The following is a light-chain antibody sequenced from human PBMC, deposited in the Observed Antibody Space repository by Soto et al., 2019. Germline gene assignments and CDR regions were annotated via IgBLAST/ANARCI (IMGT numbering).Light chain of an antibody. CDR2: DVS. CDR3: SSYISSSTPHVV. Sequence: QSALTQPASVSGSPGQSITISCTGTRSDVGGYNYVSWYQQHPGKAPKLMIYDVSNRPSGVSNRFSGSKSGNTASLTISGLQAEDEADYYCSSYISSSTPHVVFGGGTKLTVL. V-gene: IGLV2-14*01. CDR1: RSDVGGYNY. J-gene: IGLJ2*01.